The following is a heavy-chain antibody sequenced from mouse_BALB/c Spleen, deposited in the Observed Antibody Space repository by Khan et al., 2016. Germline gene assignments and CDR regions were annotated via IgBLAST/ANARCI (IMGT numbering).Heavy chain of an antibody. CDR1: GFDFSRYW. CDR3: ARAGYYGYLAY. CDR2: INPDSYTI. Sequence: EVKLLESGGGLVHPGGSLKLSCVASGFDFSRYWMSWVRQAPGKGLEWIGEINPDSYTINYTPSLKDKFIISRDNAKNTLYLQMSKVRSEDTALYYCARAGYYGYLAYWGQGTLVTVSA. J-gene: IGHJ3*01. D-gene: IGHD1-1*01. V-gene: IGHV4-1*02.